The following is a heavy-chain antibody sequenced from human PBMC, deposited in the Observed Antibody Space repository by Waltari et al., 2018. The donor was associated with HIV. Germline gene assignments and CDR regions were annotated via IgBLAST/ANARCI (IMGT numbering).Heavy chain of an antibody. Sequence: EVQLVESGGVVVQPGGSLRLSCAASGFSFDDYTMHWVRQAAGKGLEWVSLITWNGGRTYYADSVKGRFTISRDNSKNSLYLQMNSLRTDDTALYYCAKDFGLGFYDAWGQGTLVTVSS. CDR1: GFSFDDYT. J-gene: IGHJ5*02. CDR3: AKDFGLGFYDA. V-gene: IGHV3-43*01. D-gene: IGHD3-22*01. CDR2: ITWNGGRT.